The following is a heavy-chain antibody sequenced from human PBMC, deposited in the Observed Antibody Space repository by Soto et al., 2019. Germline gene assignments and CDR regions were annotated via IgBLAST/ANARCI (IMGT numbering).Heavy chain of an antibody. V-gene: IGHV3-48*02. CDR3: AREGEYYDFWSGSSYFDY. J-gene: IGHJ4*02. Sequence: PGGSLRLSCAASGFTFSSYSMNWVRQAPGKGLEWVSYISSSSSTIYYADSVKGRFTISRDNAKNSLYLQMNSLRDEDTAVYYCAREGEYYDFWSGSSYFDYWGQGTLVTVSS. D-gene: IGHD3-3*01. CDR1: GFTFSSYS. CDR2: ISSSSSTI.